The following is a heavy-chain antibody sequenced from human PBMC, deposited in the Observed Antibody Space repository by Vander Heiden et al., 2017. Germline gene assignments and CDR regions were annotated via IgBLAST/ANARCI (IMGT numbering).Heavy chain of an antibody. CDR1: GSSLDDYA. V-gene: IGHV3-9*01. J-gene: IGHJ4*02. CDR2: ISWNSGSI. CDR3: AKDYYDSSGYYGGFDY. Sequence: EVQLVESGGGLVQPGRFLRFSCAASGSSLDDYAMHWVRQATGKGLEWVSGISWNSGSIGYADSVKGRFTISRDNAKNSLYLQMNSLRAEDTALYYCAKDYYDSSGYYGGFDYWGQGTLVTVSS. D-gene: IGHD3-22*01.